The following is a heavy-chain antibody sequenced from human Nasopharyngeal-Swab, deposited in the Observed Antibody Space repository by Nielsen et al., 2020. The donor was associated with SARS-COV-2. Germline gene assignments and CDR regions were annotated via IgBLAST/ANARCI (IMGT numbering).Heavy chain of an antibody. CDR3: AVYSFVHQDAFDI. CDR2: ITAGNGKT. J-gene: IGHJ3*02. CDR1: GYTFTAYT. V-gene: IGHV1-3*01. Sequence: ASVKVSCKASGYTFTAYTMHWVRQAPGQGLEWMGCITAGNGKTKYSQNFQGRVTITTDTSATTAYMELRSLRSEDTAIYYCAVYSFVHQDAFDIWGQGTSVTVSS. D-gene: IGHD4-11*01.